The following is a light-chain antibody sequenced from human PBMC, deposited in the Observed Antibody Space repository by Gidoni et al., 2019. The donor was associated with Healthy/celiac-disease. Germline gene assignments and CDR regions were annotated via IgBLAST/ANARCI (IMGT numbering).Light chain of an antibody. CDR1: QSVLYSSHNKNY. V-gene: IGKV4-1*01. CDR3: QQDYSTPLT. Sequence: DLVMTQSPDSLAVSLGERATINCKSSQSVLYSSHNKNYLAWYQQKPGQPPKLLIYWASTREAGVPDRFSGSGSGTEFTLTISSLQAEDVAVYYGQQDYSTPLTFGQGTRLEIK. CDR2: WAS. J-gene: IGKJ5*01.